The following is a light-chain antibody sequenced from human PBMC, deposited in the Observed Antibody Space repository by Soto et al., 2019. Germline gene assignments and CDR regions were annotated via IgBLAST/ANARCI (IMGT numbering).Light chain of an antibody. CDR2: DAS. V-gene: IGKV3-11*01. CDR3: QQRSTWPQT. Sequence: EIVLTQSPATLSLSPGERATLSCRASQSVTTRLGWYQQKPGQAPRLLIYDASNRATGIPDRFSGSGSGTDLTLTISSLEPEDSAVYYCQQRSTWPQTFGQGTKVEIK. CDR1: QSVTTR. J-gene: IGKJ1*01.